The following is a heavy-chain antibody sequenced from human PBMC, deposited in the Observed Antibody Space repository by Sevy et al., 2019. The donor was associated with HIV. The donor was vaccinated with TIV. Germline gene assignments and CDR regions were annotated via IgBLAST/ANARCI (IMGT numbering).Heavy chain of an antibody. V-gene: IGHV3-74*01. J-gene: IGHJ4*02. CDR1: GVTLRTYW. D-gene: IGHD1-26*01. CDR2: INTDSQIT. Sequence: GGSLRLSCAASGVTLRTYWMHWVRQVPGKGLMWVSRINTDSQITSFADSVKGRFTISRDNAKNTLYLQMDSLRVEDTAVYFCARGTSGTFGLWGQGTLLTVSS. CDR3: ARGTSGTFGL.